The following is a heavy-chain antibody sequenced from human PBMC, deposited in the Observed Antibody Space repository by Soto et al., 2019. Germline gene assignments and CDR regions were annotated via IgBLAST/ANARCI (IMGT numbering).Heavy chain of an antibody. Sequence: ASVKVSCKASGYTFTSYDINWVRQATGQGLEWMGWMNPNSGNTGYAQKFKGRVTISVDTSKNQFSLKVNSVIAADTAVYYCADMRGQWLPRDWGQGTLVTVSS. CDR2: MNPNSGNT. D-gene: IGHD6-19*01. CDR3: ADMRGQWLPRD. J-gene: IGHJ4*02. V-gene: IGHV1-8*01. CDR1: GYTFTSYD.